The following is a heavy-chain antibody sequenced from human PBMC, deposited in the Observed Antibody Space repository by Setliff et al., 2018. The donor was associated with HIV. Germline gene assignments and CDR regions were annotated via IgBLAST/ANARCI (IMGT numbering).Heavy chain of an antibody. J-gene: IGHJ3*02. CDR3: ARAGTYGYYYEAPEI. D-gene: IGHD3-22*01. V-gene: IGHV3-7*03. CDR1: GFTFSTYW. Sequence: PGGSLRLSCLASGFTFSTYWMTWVRQTPGKELESVANIKYDGSEIYYADSVKGRFTISRDNAKNSLYLQMNSLRVEDTAVYYCARAGTYGYYYEAPEIWGQGTRVTVSS. CDR2: IKYDGSEI.